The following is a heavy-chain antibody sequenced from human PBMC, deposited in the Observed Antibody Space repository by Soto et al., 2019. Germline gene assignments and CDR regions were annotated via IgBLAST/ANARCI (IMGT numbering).Heavy chain of an antibody. CDR1: GGSISSSSYY. CDR2: IYYSGST. V-gene: IGHV4-39*01. Sequence: QLQLQESGPGLVKPSETLSLTCTVSGGSISSSSYYWGWIRQPPGKGLEWIGSIYYSGSTYYNPSLKSRVTISVDTSKNQFSLKLSSVTAADTAVYYCARLPIQVGATGWFDPWGQGTLVTVSS. J-gene: IGHJ5*02. D-gene: IGHD1-26*01. CDR3: ARLPIQVGATGWFDP.